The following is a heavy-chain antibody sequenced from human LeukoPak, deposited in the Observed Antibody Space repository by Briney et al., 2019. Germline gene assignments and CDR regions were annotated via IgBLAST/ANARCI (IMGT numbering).Heavy chain of an antibody. CDR3: AREGLDTSFGY. V-gene: IGHV1-8*01. D-gene: IGHD2/OR15-2a*01. CDR1: GYTVTSYD. Sequence: GASVKVSCKASGYTVTSYDINGVRQATGQRLEGMGWMNPNSGNTVYAHKFQGRITMTTNTSISTAYMELSSLRSEDTAVYYCAREGLDTSFGYWGEGTLVTVSS. J-gene: IGHJ4*02. CDR2: MNPNSGNT.